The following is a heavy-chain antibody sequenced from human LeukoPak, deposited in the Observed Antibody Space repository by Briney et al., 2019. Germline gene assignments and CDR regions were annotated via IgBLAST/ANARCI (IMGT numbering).Heavy chain of an antibody. J-gene: IGHJ3*02. V-gene: IGHV1-8*01. CDR2: MNSNSGNT. Sequence: ASVKVSCKASGFPFNTYDINWVRQATGQGLEWMGWMNSNSGNTGYAQEFQGRVTMTRNTSTNTAYMELSSLRSEDTAVYYCARGSLIAVAGSDAFDIWGQGTMVTVSS. CDR1: GFPFNTYD. D-gene: IGHD6-19*01. CDR3: ARGSLIAVAGSDAFDI.